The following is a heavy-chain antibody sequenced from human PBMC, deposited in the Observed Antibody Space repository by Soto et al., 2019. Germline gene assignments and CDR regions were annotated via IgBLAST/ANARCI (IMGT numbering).Heavy chain of an antibody. CDR3: ARQRDYDPVAMATIFLDAFAI. D-gene: IGHD3-3*01. V-gene: IGHV5-51*01. CDR1: VYSFTSYC. J-gene: IGHJ3*02. CDR2: IYPGDSDT. Sequence: GEPLKISCKGSVYSFTSYCIGWLRQMPVKGLEWMGIIYPGDSDTRYSPSFQGQVTISADKSLSTAYLQWSSMKASGTAMYYCARQRDYDPVAMATIFLDAFAIWGQWTMVTFSS.